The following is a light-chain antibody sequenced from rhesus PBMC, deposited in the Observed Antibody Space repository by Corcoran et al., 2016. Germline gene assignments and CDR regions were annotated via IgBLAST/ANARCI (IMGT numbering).Light chain of an antibody. CDR1: QGISNY. CDR3: QHHISYPLT. J-gene: IGKJ4*01. Sequence: DIQMTQSPSSLSASVGDTVTITCRASQGISNYLDWYQQKPGKAPKALIYYASNLESGVPSRFSGSGSGTDFTLTISSLQPEDSAIYYCQHHISYPLTFGGGTKVEL. CDR2: YAS. V-gene: IGKV1S14*01.